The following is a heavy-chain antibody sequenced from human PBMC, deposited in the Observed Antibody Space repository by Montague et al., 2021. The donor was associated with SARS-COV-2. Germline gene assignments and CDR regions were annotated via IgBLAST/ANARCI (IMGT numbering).Heavy chain of an antibody. CDR1: GFTFSKFG. CDR3: ASSNFFAY. Sequence: SLRLSCAASGFTFSKFGMNWVRQAPGKGLEWVSTIDPAGGATYHADSVRGRFAISRDNSKNILSLQMDSLTADDTAVYYCASSNFFAYWGQGTLITVSS. CDR2: IDPAGGAT. J-gene: IGHJ4*02. V-gene: IGHV3-23*01. D-gene: IGHD6-6*01.